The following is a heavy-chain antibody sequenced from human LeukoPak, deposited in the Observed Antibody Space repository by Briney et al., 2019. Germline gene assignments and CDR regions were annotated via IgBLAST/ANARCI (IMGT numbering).Heavy chain of an antibody. CDR2: MNPNSGNT. CDR3: ARGTMTNPSAFDI. J-gene: IGHJ3*02. CDR1: GYTFTSYD. D-gene: IGHD3-22*01. V-gene: IGHV1-8*01. Sequence: ASVKVSCKASGYTFTSYDINRVRQATGQGLEWMGWMNPNSGNTGYAQKFQGRVTMTRNTSISTAYMELSSLRSEDTAVYYCARGTMTNPSAFDIWGQGTMVTVSS.